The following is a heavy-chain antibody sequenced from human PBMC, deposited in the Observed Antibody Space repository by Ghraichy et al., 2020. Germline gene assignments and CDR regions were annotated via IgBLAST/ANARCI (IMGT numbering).Heavy chain of an antibody. Sequence: GGSLRLSCAASGFSITNDWMNWVRQSPGKGLEWVAHMKEDGTDISYGDSVKGRFTISRDTAKNSLYLQLNSLRAEDTAIYYCARTNVFDIRGQGRMVTVS. CDR3: ARTNVFDI. CDR2: MKEDGTDI. J-gene: IGHJ3*02. V-gene: IGHV3-7*03. CDR1: GFSITNDW.